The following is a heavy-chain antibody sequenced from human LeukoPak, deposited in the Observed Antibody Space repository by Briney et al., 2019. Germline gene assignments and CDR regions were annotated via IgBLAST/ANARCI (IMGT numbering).Heavy chain of an antibody. D-gene: IGHD3-22*01. Sequence: GASVKVSCKTSGYTFNSYGIAWVRQAPGQGLEWMGWISAYNGNTNYAQNLQDRVTMTTDTSTTTAYMELRSLRSDDTAVYYCAREGSFYDSGNYYLSWFDPWGQGTLVTVSS. V-gene: IGHV1-18*01. J-gene: IGHJ5*02. CDR3: AREGSFYDSGNYYLSWFDP. CDR2: ISAYNGNT. CDR1: GYTFNSYG.